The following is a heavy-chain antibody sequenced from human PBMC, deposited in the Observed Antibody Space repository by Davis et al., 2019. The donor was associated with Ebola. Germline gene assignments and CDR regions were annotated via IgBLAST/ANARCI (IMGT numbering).Heavy chain of an antibody. CDR3: AGIRGQWLED. Sequence: PSETLSLTCAVYRESFSGDYWTWTRQSPGKGMEWIGEINHSGRTYYNPSLNGRVTISLDTSKRQVSLKLNSVTAADSALYYCAGIRGQWLEDWGQGTRVTASS. D-gene: IGHD6-19*01. J-gene: IGHJ4*02. CDR1: RESFSGDY. V-gene: IGHV4-34*01. CDR2: INHSGRT.